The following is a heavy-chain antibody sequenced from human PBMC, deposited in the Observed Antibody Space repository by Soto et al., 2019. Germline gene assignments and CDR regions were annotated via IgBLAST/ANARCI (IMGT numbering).Heavy chain of an antibody. CDR1: GGSFSGYY. D-gene: IGHD2-21*02. CDR2: INHSGST. J-gene: IGHJ4*02. Sequence: SETLSLTCAVYGGSFSGYYWSWIRQPPGKGLEWIGEINHSGSTNYNPSPKSRVTISVDTSKNQFSLKLSSVTAADTAVYYCARVTVTQDFDYWGQGTLVTVSS. V-gene: IGHV4-34*01. CDR3: ARVTVTQDFDY.